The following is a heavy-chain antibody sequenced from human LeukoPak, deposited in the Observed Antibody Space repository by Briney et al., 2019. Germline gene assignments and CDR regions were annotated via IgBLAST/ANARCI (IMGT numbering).Heavy chain of an antibody. Sequence: SETLSLTCTVSGGSISRDYWSWIRQPPGKGLEWIGEINHSGSTNYNPSLKSRVTISVDTSKNQFSLKLSSVTAADTAVYYCARKTKPLDYWGQGTLVTVSS. CDR2: INHSGST. CDR3: ARKTKPLDY. J-gene: IGHJ4*02. V-gene: IGHV4-34*01. CDR1: GGSISRDY.